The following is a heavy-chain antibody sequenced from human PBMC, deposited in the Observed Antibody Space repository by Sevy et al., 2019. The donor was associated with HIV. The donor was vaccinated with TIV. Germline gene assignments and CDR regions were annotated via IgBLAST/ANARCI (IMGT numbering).Heavy chain of an antibody. CDR1: GGTFSSYA. CDR3: ARGKLPPIFGVVIILGGGYYYGMDV. J-gene: IGHJ6*02. Sequence: ASVKVSCKASGGTFSSYAISWVRQAPGQGLEWMGGIIPIFGTANYAQKFQGRVTITADESTSTAYMELGSLRSEDTAVYYCARGKLPPIFGVVIILGGGYYYGMDVWGQGTTVTVSS. V-gene: IGHV1-69*13. D-gene: IGHD3-3*01. CDR2: IIPIFGTA.